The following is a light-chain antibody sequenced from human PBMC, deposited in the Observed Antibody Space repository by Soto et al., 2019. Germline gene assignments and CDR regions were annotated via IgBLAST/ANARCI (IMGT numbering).Light chain of an antibody. CDR1: QSVNSA. CDR2: GAS. J-gene: IGKJ1*01. CDR3: RQYHDWPPT. Sequence: EIVMTQSPVTLSVSPGERATLSCRASQSVNSALAWYQQKPGQVPRLLFYGASTRATGIPARFSGSGSGTEFTLTISSLQSEDFEVYYCRQYHDWPPTFGQGTKVDIK. V-gene: IGKV3-15*01.